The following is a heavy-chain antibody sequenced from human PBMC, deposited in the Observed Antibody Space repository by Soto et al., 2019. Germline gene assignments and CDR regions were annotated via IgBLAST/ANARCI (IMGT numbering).Heavy chain of an antibody. CDR3: VRDLGRYFRSEYMDL. D-gene: IGHD3-10*02. Sequence: EVQLVESGGGLVKPGGSLRLSCTASGFAFNTYSMNWVRQAPGKGLEWVSAINEDSTYIYYADSLRGRITISRDNAKDSLLLQMNSRGPDATAVYYCVRDLGRYFRSEYMDLWGDGATVTVSS. V-gene: IGHV3-21*02. CDR1: GFAFNTYS. CDR2: INEDSTYI. J-gene: IGHJ6*03.